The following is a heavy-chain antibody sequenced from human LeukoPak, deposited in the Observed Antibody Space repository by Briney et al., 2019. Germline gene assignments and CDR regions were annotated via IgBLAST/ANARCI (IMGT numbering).Heavy chain of an antibody. CDR1: GFTLSTYW. J-gene: IGHJ5*01. Sequence: GGSLRLSCAASGFTLSTYWMHWVRQAPGKGLMWVSRINSEGSSTTYADSVKGRFTISRDNAKNILYLQMNSLRAEDTAVYHCARDPAPQGWFDSWGQGTLVTVSS. CDR3: ARDPAPQGWFDS. V-gene: IGHV3-74*01. CDR2: INSEGSST.